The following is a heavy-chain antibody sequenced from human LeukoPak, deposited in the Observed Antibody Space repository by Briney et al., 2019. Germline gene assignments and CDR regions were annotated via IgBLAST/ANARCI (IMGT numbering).Heavy chain of an antibody. V-gene: IGHV1-18*04. J-gene: IGHJ5*02. CDR1: GYTFTSYG. D-gene: IGHD1-1*01. CDR3: ARDGDNWNDEGPYTWFDP. Sequence: GASVKVSCKASGYTFTSYGISWVRQAPGQGLEWMGWVSAYNGNTNYAQKLQGRVTMTTDTSTSTAYMELRSLRSDDTAVYYCARDGDNWNDEGPYTWFDPWGQGTLVTVSS. CDR2: VSAYNGNT.